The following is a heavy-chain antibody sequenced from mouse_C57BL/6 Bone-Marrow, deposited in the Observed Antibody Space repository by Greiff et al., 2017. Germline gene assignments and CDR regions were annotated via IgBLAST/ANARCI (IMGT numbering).Heavy chain of an antibody. Sequence: VQLQQPGAELVKPGASVKMSCKASGYTFTSYWITWVKQRPGQGREWIGVIYPGSGSTNYTEKFKSKATLTVDTSSSTAYMQLSSLTSEDSAVYYCARRGKDGYYDAMDYWGQGTSVTVSS. CDR2: IYPGSGST. J-gene: IGHJ4*01. D-gene: IGHD2-3*01. CDR3: ARRGKDGYYDAMDY. V-gene: IGHV1-55*01. CDR1: GYTFTSYW.